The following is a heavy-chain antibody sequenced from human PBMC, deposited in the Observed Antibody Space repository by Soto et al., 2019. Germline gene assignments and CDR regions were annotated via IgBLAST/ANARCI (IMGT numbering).Heavy chain of an antibody. D-gene: IGHD6-13*01. CDR2: ISSSSSYI. V-gene: IGHV3-21*01. J-gene: IGHJ4*02. CDR1: GFTFSSYS. CDR3: ARGGSSWYLDY. Sequence: PGWSLRLSCAASGFTFSSYSMNWVRQAPRKGLWWVSSISSSSSYIYYSDSVKGRFTISKDNAKNSLYLQMNSLRAEDTAVYYCARGGSSWYLDYWGQGTLVTVSS.